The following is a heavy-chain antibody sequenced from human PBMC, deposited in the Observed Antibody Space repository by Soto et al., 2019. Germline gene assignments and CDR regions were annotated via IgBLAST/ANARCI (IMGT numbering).Heavy chain of an antibody. CDR1: GYTFTSYA. CDR3: ASEDCGGACSSSQRHGMHV. CDR2: INAGNGNT. D-gene: IGHD2-21*02. Sequence: QVQLVQSGAEVKKPGASVKVSCKASGYTFTSYAMHWVRQAPGQRLEWMGWINAGNGNTKYSQKFQGRVTITRDTSASTPYMDLSSLRSEDTAVDYCASEDCGGACSSSQRHGMHVGRPGTAGTVSS. J-gene: IGHJ6*02. V-gene: IGHV1-3*01.